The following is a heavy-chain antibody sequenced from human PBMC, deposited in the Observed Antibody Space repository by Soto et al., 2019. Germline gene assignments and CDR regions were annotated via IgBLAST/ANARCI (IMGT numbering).Heavy chain of an antibody. J-gene: IGHJ5*02. CDR3: ARDRGYCSSTSCRNWFDP. D-gene: IGHD2-2*01. Sequence: PSETLSLTCAVSGGSISSSNWWSWVRQPPGKGLEWIGEIYHSGSTNYNPSLKSRVTISVDKSKNQFSLKLSSVTAADTAVYYCARDRGYCSSTSCRNWFDPWGQGTLVTVSS. CDR1: GGSISSSNW. V-gene: IGHV4-4*02. CDR2: IYHSGST.